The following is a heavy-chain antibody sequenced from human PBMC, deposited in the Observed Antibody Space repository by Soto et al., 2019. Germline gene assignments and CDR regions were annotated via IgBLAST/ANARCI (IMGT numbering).Heavy chain of an antibody. D-gene: IGHD5-12*01. Sequence: SETLSLTCSVSGDSVNSGGYYWTWIRQHPGKGLEWIGYIYYSGSTYYNPSLKSRVTISVDTSKNQFSLKLSSVTAADTAVYYCARLARDGYHLDYWGQGTLVTVSS. CDR2: IYYSGST. J-gene: IGHJ4*02. V-gene: IGHV4-31*03. CDR1: GDSVNSGGYY. CDR3: ARLARDGYHLDY.